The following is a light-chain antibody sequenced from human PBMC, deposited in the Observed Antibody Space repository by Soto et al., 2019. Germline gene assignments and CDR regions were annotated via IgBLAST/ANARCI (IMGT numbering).Light chain of an antibody. V-gene: IGKV1-5*03. CDR1: QSISSW. Sequence: DIQMTQSPSTLSASVGGRVTITCRASQSISSWLAWYQQKPGKAPKLLIYKASSLESGVPSRFSGSGSGTEFTLTISSLQPDDVATYYFQQYNTYWTFGQGTKVEI. CDR2: KAS. CDR3: QQYNTYWT. J-gene: IGKJ1*01.